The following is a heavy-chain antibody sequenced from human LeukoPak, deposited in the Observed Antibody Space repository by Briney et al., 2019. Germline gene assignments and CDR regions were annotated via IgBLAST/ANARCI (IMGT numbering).Heavy chain of an antibody. D-gene: IGHD4-23*01. CDR2: VYYSGTT. J-gene: IGHJ4*02. CDR3: ATYYAGVGGRGY. CDR1: GDSISGQH. Sequence: PSETLSLTCTVSGDSISGQHLTWIRQPPGKGLEWIGQVYYSGTTHYNPALQSRVTMSLDTSKNQFSLKVSSVTAADTAVYYCATYYAGVGGRGYWGQRTLVTVSS. V-gene: IGHV4-59*11.